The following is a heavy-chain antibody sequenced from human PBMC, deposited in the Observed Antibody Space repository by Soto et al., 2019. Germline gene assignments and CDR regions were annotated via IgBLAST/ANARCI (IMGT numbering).Heavy chain of an antibody. J-gene: IGHJ5*02. CDR1: GGSISSCGYY. D-gene: IGHD3-22*01. CDR2: IYYSGST. CDR3: ARADYYDSSGYGA. Sequence: LSLTCSVSGGSISSCGYYWIWIRQHPGKGLEWIGYIYYSGSTYYNPSLKSRVTISVDTSKNQFSLKLSSVTAADTAVYYCARADYYDSSGYGAWGQGTLVTVSS. V-gene: IGHV4-31*03.